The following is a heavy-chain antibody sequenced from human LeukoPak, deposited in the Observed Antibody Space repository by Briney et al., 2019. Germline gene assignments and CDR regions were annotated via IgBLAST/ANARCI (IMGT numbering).Heavy chain of an antibody. CDR3: ARLMGTVTTYDY. CDR1: GFTFRNHW. J-gene: IGHJ4*02. D-gene: IGHD1-7*01. Sequence: GGSLRLSCAASGFTFRNHWTSWVRQAPGRGLEWVASITPDGSGDYYLDSVKGRFTISRDNAENSLFLQMSSLGAEDTAVYYCARLMGTVTTYDYWGQGTLVTVSS. V-gene: IGHV3-7*01. CDR2: ITPDGSGD.